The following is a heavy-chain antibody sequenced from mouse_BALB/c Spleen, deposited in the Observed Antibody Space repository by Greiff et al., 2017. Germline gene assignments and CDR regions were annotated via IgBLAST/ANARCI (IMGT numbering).Heavy chain of an antibody. V-gene: IGHV5-4*02. D-gene: IGHD1-1*01. Sequence: EVMLVESGGGLVKPGGSLKLSCAASGFTFSDYYMYWVRQTPEKRLEWVATISDGGSYTYYPDSVKGRFTISRDNAKNNLYLQMSSLKSEDTAMYYCARARDYYGSSYVDYAMDYWGQGTSVTVSS. CDR2: ISDGGSYT. J-gene: IGHJ4*01. CDR3: ARARDYYGSSYVDYAMDY. CDR1: GFTFSDYY.